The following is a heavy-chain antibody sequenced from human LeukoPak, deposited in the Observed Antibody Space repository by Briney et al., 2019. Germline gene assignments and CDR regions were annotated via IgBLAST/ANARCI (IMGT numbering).Heavy chain of an antibody. Sequence: GASVKVSCKASGYTFTGYYMHWVRQAPGQGLEWMGWINPNSGGTNYAQKFQGRVTMTRDTSISTAYMELSRLRSDDTAVYYCASKGGYDSSGYLFDYWGQGTLSPSPQ. J-gene: IGHJ4*02. CDR1: GYTFTGYY. CDR2: INPNSGGT. CDR3: ASKGGYDSSGYLFDY. V-gene: IGHV1-2*02. D-gene: IGHD3-22*01.